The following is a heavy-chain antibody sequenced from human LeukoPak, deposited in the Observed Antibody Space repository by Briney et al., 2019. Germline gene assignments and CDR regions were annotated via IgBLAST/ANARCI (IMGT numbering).Heavy chain of an antibody. Sequence: GGSLRLSCAASGFTFSSYAMSWVRQAPGKGLEWVSAISGSGGSTYYADSVKGRFTISRDNSKNTLYLQMNSLRAEDTAVYYCARVGIVVPAADYWGQGTLVTVSS. CDR3: ARVGIVVPAADY. CDR2: ISGSGGST. V-gene: IGHV3-23*01. CDR1: GFTFSSYA. D-gene: IGHD2-2*01. J-gene: IGHJ4*02.